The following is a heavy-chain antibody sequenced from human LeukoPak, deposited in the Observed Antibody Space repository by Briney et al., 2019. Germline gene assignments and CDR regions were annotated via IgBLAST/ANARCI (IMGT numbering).Heavy chain of an antibody. Sequence: PGGSLRLSCVASGFTFSNYAMSWVRQAPGKGLEWVSAITGSGTNRYYADSLKGRFTTSRDNPKNTVFLQMNGLRHEDTAIYYCVIWGDYDVLTGYYVPDYWGQGTLVTVAS. CDR2: ITGSGTNR. D-gene: IGHD3-9*01. CDR1: GFTFSNYA. J-gene: IGHJ4*02. V-gene: IGHV3-23*01. CDR3: VIWGDYDVLTGYYVPDY.